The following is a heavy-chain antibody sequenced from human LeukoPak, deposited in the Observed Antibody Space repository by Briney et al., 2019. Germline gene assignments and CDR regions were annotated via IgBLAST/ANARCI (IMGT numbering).Heavy chain of an antibody. CDR2: ISGSGGST. J-gene: IGHJ4*02. CDR3: AKTYWQQLVRIDY. CDR1: GFTFSSYA. D-gene: IGHD6-13*01. Sequence: GGSLRLSCAASGFTFSSYAMSWVRQAPGKGLEWVSAISGSGGSTYYADPVKGRFTISRDNSKNTLYLQMNSLRAEDTAVYYCAKTYWQQLVRIDYWGQGTLVTVSS. V-gene: IGHV3-23*01.